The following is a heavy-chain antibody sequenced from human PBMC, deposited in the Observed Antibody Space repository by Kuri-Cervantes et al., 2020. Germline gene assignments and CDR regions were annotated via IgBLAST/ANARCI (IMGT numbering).Heavy chain of an antibody. V-gene: IGHV4-59*01. D-gene: IGHD3/OR15-3a*01. Sequence: GSLRLSCAASGFTFSKDWMAWVRQAPGKGLEWVGYVYYTGDTNYNRSLKSRLTISVDMSKNQISLKLRSVTADDTAVYYFATGARHYDYWGYSEGDHFGPWGQGALVTVSS. J-gene: IGHJ5*02. CDR2: VYYTGDT. CDR3: ATGARHYDYWGYSEGDHFGP. CDR1: GFTFSKDW.